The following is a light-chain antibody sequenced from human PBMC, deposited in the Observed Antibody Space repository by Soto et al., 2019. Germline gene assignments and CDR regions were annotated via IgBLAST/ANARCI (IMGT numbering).Light chain of an antibody. J-gene: IGKJ1*01. CDR3: QQSYSTPWT. V-gene: IGKV1-39*01. CDR2: AAS. CDR1: QSISSY. Sequence: DIQMTQSPSLVSASVGDRVITTFLASQSISSYLNWYQQKPGKAPKLLIYAASSLQSGVPSRFSGSGSGTDFTLTISSLQPEDFATYYCQQSYSTPWTFGQGTKVDIK.